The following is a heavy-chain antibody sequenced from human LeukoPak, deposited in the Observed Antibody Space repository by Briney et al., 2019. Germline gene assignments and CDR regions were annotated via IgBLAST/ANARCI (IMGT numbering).Heavy chain of an antibody. CDR3: ARDRWAVAGNFDY. J-gene: IGHJ4*02. V-gene: IGHV1-2*04. CDR2: INPNSGGT. D-gene: IGHD6-19*01. Sequence: ASVKVSCKASGYTFTRYYMHWVRQAPGQGLEWMGWINPNSGGTNYAQKFQGWVTMTRDTSISTAYMELSRLRSDDTAVYYCARDRWAVAGNFDYWGQGTLVTVS. CDR1: GYTFTRYY.